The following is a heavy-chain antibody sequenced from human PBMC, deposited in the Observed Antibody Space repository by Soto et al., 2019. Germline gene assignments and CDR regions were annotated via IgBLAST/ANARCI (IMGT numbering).Heavy chain of an antibody. CDR1: GFTFSSFA. V-gene: IGHV3-30*04. D-gene: IGHD6-19*01. CDR3: ARVEQWLYIAKF. CDR2: ISDDGSNK. J-gene: IGHJ4*02. Sequence: QVQLVESGGGVVQPGRSPRLSCAASGFTFSSFAMHWVRQAPGKGLEWVAVISDDGSNKYYADSVKGRFTISRDNSKNTLYLQMNSLRSEDTAVYSCARVEQWLYIAKFWGQGTLVTVSS.